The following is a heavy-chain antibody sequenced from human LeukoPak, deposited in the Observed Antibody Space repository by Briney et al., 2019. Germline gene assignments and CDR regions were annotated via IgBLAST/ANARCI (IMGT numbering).Heavy chain of an antibody. CDR1: GGSISSSGYY. J-gene: IGHJ2*01. V-gene: IGHV4-39*07. CDR3: ASISGSWYEYWYFDL. Sequence: SETLSLTRTVSGGSISSSGYYWSWIRQPPGKGLEWIGTIYYSGSAYYNPSLKTQVTISVDTSKNQFSLKLSSVTAADTAVYYCASISGSWYEYWYFDLWGRGTLVTVSS. CDR2: IYYSGSA. D-gene: IGHD6-13*01.